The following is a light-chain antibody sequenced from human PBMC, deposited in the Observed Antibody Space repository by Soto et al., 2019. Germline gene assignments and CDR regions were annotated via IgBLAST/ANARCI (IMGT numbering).Light chain of an antibody. CDR2: GAS. J-gene: IGKJ1*01. V-gene: IGKV3-15*01. CDR3: QQYNSVWT. Sequence: EIVKTLSPATLSVSPGDRATLSCRASRSVSSSLAWYQQKPVQAPRLLILGASTRATGIPARFSGSGSGTEFTLSISSLQSEDFAIYYCQQYNSVWTNGHGSMVGI. CDR1: RSVSSS.